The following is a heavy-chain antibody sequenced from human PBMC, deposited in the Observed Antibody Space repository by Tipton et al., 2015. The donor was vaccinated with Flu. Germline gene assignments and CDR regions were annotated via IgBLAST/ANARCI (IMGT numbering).Heavy chain of an antibody. Sequence: TLSLTCTVSGDSISGGYYWCWIRQPPGRVVEWIGNINCSWNTYHNPSLKSRVTISVDTSKNQFSLKLSSVTAADAAVYYGARRDLSNYVSDPKNWFDPWGQVPPVTVSS. CDR2: INCSWNT. CDR3: ARRDLSNYVSDPKNWFDP. J-gene: IGHJ5*02. CDR1: GDSISGGYY. D-gene: IGHD4-11*01. V-gene: IGHV4-38-2*02.